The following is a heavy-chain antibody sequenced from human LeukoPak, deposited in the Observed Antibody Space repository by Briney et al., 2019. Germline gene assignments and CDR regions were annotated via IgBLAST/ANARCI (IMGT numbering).Heavy chain of an antibody. CDR1: GFTFSSYW. CDR2: INSDGSGT. D-gene: IGHD3-9*01. J-gene: IGHJ4*02. Sequence: GGSLRLSCAASGFTFSSYWMHWVRQAPGKGLVWVSRINSDGSGTSYADSVKGRFTISRDNAKNTLYLQMNSLRAEDTAVYYCARGLRYFDWFQGHYFDYWGQGTLVTVSS. CDR3: ARGLRYFDWFQGHYFDY. V-gene: IGHV3-74*01.